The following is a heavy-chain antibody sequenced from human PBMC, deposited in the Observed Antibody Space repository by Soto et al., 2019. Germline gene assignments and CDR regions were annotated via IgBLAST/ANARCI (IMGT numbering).Heavy chain of an antibody. CDR2: VSSYNTNK. D-gene: IGHD2-8*01. CDR1: GYTFTTYC. Sequence: GASVKVTCKASGYTFTTYCISWLRQAHEQRPEWMGWVSSYNTNKNYAQKFQGRVTMTTDTSTATAYMELRSLRSDDTAVYYCARYVGPSCTNDNCHFDYWGQGTLVTVYS. V-gene: IGHV1-18*01. J-gene: IGHJ4*02. CDR3: ARYVGPSCTNDNCHFDY.